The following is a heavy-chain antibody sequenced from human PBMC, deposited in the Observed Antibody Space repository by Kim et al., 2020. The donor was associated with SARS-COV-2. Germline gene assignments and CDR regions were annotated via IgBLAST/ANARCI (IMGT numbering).Heavy chain of an antibody. D-gene: IGHD3-10*01. CDR2: INAGNGNT. CDR1: GYTFTSYA. Sequence: ASVKVSCKASGYTFTSYAMHWVRQAPGQRLEWMGWINAGNGNTKYSQKFQGRVTITRDTSASTAYMELSSLRSEDTAVYYCARSYYYGSGSYLDYFDYWGQGTLVTVSS. J-gene: IGHJ4*02. V-gene: IGHV1-3*01. CDR3: ARSYYYGSGSYLDYFDY.